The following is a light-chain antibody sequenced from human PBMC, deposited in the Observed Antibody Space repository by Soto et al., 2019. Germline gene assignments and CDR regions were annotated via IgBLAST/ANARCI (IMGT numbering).Light chain of an antibody. Sequence: QSVLTQPASVSGSPGQSITISCTGTSSDVGRYNYVSWYQQHQGKAPKLIIYEVTHRTSGLSNRFSGSKSGNTASLTISGLQAEDEADYYCSSYTTSSILYVFGTGTKVAVL. V-gene: IGLV2-14*03. J-gene: IGLJ1*01. CDR3: SSYTTSSILYV. CDR2: EVT. CDR1: SSDVGRYNY.